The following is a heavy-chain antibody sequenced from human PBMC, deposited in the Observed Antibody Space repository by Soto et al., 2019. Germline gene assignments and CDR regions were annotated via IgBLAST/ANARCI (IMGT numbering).Heavy chain of an antibody. Sequence: PSEPLSLTCTVSCGSISSGDYYWSWIRQPPGKGLEWIGYIYYSGSTYYNPSLKSRVTISVDTSKNQFSLKLSSVTAADTAVYYCARDGQDYVWGSFTYWGQGTLVTASS. CDR3: ARDGQDYVWGSFTY. D-gene: IGHD3-16*01. V-gene: IGHV4-30-4*01. CDR2: IYYSGST. CDR1: CGSISSGDYY. J-gene: IGHJ4*02.